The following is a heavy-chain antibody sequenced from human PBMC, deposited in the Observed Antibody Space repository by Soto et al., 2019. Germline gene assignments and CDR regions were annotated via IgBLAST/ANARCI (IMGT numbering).Heavy chain of an antibody. CDR1: GFTFSSYG. CDR2: IWYDGSNK. Sequence: GGSLRLSCAASGFTFSSYGMHWVRQAPGKGLEWVAVIWYDGSNKYYADSVKGRFTISRDNSKNTLYLQMNSLRAEDTAVYYCARERWALYYDSSGYPYWGQGTLVTVSS. D-gene: IGHD3-22*01. J-gene: IGHJ4*02. CDR3: ARERWALYYDSSGYPY. V-gene: IGHV3-33*01.